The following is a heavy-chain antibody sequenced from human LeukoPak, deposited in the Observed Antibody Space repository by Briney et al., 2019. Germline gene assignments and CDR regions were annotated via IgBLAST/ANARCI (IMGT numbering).Heavy chain of an antibody. D-gene: IGHD3-9*01. CDR1: GFTFDDYA. Sequence: GGSLRLSCAASGFTFDDYAMHWVRQAPGKGLEWVSLISGDGGSTYYADSVKGRFTISRDNSKNSLYLQLHSLRTEDTALYYCAKLARRYFDWSAEYYFDYWGQGTLVTVSS. V-gene: IGHV3-43*02. CDR3: AKLARRYFDWSAEYYFDY. CDR2: ISGDGGST. J-gene: IGHJ4*02.